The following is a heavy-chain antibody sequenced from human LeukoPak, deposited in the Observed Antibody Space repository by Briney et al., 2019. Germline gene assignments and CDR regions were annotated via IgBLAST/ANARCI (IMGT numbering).Heavy chain of an antibody. V-gene: IGHV3-23*01. Sequence: GVLRLSCAASGFTFSSYAMGWVRQAPGKGLEWVSVISGSGGSTYYADSVKGRFTISRDNSKNTLYLQMNSLRAEDTAVYYCAKRGYSYGLFDFWGQGTLVTVSS. J-gene: IGHJ4*02. CDR1: GFTFSSYA. CDR2: ISGSGGST. CDR3: AKRGYSYGLFDF. D-gene: IGHD5-18*01.